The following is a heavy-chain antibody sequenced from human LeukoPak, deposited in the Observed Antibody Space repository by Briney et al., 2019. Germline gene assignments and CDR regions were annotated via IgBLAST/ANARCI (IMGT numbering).Heavy chain of an antibody. D-gene: IGHD5-12*01. CDR1: GYTFTSYD. CDR2: MNPNSGST. Sequence: ASVKVSCKASGYTFTSYDINWVRQATGQGLEWMGWMNPNSGSTGYAQKFQGRVTITRNTSIGTAYMELSGLRSEDTAVYYCARGRSTGYPSYFEYWGQGTLVTVSS. CDR3: ARGRSTGYPSYFEY. J-gene: IGHJ4*02. V-gene: IGHV1-8*03.